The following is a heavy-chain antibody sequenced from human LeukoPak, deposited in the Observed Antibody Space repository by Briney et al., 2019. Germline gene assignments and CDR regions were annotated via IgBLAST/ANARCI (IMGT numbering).Heavy chain of an antibody. CDR2: IKEDGTET. D-gene: IGHD5-24*01. V-gene: IGHV3-7*03. J-gene: IGHJ4*02. CDR1: GFIFSSNW. CDR3: AKEGRSLQTY. Sequence: PGGSLRLSCAASGFIFSSNWMSWVRLAPGKGLEWVANIKEDGTETYYVDSVKGRFTISRDSAKNSLYLQMNSLRVEDTAVYYCAKEGRSLQTYWGQGTLVTVSS.